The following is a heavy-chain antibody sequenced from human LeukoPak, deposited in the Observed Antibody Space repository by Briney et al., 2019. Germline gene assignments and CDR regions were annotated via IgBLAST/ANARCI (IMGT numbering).Heavy chain of an antibody. D-gene: IGHD5-12*01. V-gene: IGHV3-23*01. CDR2: ISGSDGST. Sequence: GGSLRLSCAASGFTFSSYGMSWVRQAPGKGLEWVSAISGSDGSTYYADSVKGRFTISRDNSKNTLYLQMNSLRAEDTAVYYCAKERGGYDYLFDYWGQGTLVTVSS. CDR1: GFTFSSYG. J-gene: IGHJ4*02. CDR3: AKERGGYDYLFDY.